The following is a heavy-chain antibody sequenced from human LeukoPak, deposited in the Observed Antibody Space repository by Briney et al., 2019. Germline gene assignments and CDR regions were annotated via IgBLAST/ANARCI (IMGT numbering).Heavy chain of an antibody. D-gene: IGHD3-10*01. CDR2: ITASSSYI. CDR3: ARDYGPNVYNYNGLDV. V-gene: IGHV3-21*01. CDR1: GFTFNAYS. Sequence: PGGSLRLPCAASGFTFNAYSMNWVRQAPGKGLEWVSSITASSSYIYYADSVKGRFTISRDNTKNLVYLQMNSLRAEDTAVYYCARDYGPNVYNYNGLDVWGQGTTVTVSS. J-gene: IGHJ6*02.